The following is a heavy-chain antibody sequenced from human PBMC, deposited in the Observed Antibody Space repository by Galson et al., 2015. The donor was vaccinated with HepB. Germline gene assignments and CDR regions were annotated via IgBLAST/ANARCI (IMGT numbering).Heavy chain of an antibody. CDR1: GFTFSSYW. CDR3: ARDRVLGIAVAEPNYYYYGMDV. CDR2: INSDGSST. V-gene: IGHV3-74*01. Sequence: SLRLSCAASGFTFSSYWMHWVRQAPGKGLVWVSRINSDGSSTSYADSVKGRFTISRDNAKNTLYLQMNSLRAEDTAVYYCARDRVLGIAVAEPNYYYYGMDVWGQGTTVTVSS. J-gene: IGHJ6*02. D-gene: IGHD6-19*01.